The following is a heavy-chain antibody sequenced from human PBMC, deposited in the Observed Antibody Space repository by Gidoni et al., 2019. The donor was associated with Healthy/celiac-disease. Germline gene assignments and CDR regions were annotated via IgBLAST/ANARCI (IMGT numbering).Heavy chain of an antibody. D-gene: IGHD5-18*01. V-gene: IGHV4-59*08. CDR3: ARHHSYGAVSYGMDV. CDR1: GGSISSYY. CDR2: IYYSGST. J-gene: IGHJ6*02. Sequence: QVQLQESGPGLVKPSETLSLTCTVSGGSISSYYWSWIRQPPGKGLEWIGYIYYSGSTNYNPSLKSRVTISVDTSKNQFSLKLSSVTAADTAVYYCARHHSYGAVSYGMDVWGQGTTVTVSS.